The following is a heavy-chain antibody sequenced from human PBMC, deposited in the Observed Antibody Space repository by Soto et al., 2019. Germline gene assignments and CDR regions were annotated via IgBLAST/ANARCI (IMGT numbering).Heavy chain of an antibody. V-gene: IGHV3-66*01. CDR3: ARGLRSYGYFDY. CDR2: IYSGGST. D-gene: IGHD3-16*01. J-gene: IGHJ4*02. Sequence: EVQLVESGGGLVQPGGSLRLSCAASGFTVSSSYMSWVCQAPGKGLEWVSVIYSGGSTYYADSVKGRFTISRDNAKNTLYLQMNSLRVEDTAVYYCARGLRSYGYFDYWGQGTLVTVSS. CDR1: GFTVSSSY.